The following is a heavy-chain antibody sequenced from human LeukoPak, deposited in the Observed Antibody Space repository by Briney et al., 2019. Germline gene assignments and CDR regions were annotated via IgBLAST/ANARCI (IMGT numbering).Heavy chain of an antibody. V-gene: IGHV2-5*02. CDR2: IYWDDDK. CDR3: AHRLDDYGDYEDAFDI. J-gene: IGHJ3*02. Sequence: SGPTLVHPTQTLTLTCTFSGFSLSTSGVGVGWIRQPPGKALEWLALIYWDDDKRYSPSLKSRLTITKDTSKNQVVLTMTNMDPVDTATYYCAHRLDDYGDYEDAFDIWGQGTMVTVSS. D-gene: IGHD4-17*01. CDR1: GFSLSTSGVG.